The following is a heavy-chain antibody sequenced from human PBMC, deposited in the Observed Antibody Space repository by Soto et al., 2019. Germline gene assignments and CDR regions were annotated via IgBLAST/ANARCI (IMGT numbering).Heavy chain of an antibody. Sequence: GGSLRLSCTASGLTFTSSSFHWVRQAPGKGLEWVAVISENGDRQYSTESVRGRFLISRDSSKNTVYLQMNSLRPEDTGVYFCARRLATTVSALGYWGQGALVTVSS. CDR1: GLTFTSSS. CDR2: ISENGDRQ. V-gene: IGHV3-30-3*01. CDR3: ARRLATTVSALGY. D-gene: IGHD4-17*01. J-gene: IGHJ4*02.